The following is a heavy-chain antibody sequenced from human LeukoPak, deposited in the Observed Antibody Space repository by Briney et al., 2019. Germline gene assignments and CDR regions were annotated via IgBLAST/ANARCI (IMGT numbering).Heavy chain of an antibody. CDR3: ARPLSVAGEGFDP. CDR2: IFPADSDT. Sequence: GESLKISCKGSGYSFSNYWIGWVRQMPGKGLEWMGIIFPADSDTKYSPSLQGQVTISADKSINTAYLQWSSLQASDTAIYYCARPLSVAGEGFDPWGQGTLVTVSS. CDR1: GYSFSNYW. D-gene: IGHD6-19*01. J-gene: IGHJ5*02. V-gene: IGHV5-51*01.